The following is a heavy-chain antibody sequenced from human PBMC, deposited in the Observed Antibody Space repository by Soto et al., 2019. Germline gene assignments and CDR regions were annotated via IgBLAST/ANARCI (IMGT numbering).Heavy chain of an antibody. V-gene: IGHV3-23*01. CDR1: GFTFSSYA. CDR2: ISGSSSST. J-gene: IGHJ6*02. CDR3: AQLPNRNYYYDGIDV. Sequence: PGGSLRLSCAASGFTFSSYAMCWVRQAPGKGLYWVSAISGSSSSTYYADSVKGRFTISRDNSKNTLYLQMNSLRAEDTAVYYFAQLPNRNYYYDGIDVWGQGTTVTVSS.